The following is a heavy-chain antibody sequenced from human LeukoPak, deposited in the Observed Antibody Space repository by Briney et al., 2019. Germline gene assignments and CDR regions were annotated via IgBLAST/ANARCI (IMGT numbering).Heavy chain of an antibody. CDR1: GFTFSSYG. CDR3: ARITHYRPYYFDY. J-gene: IGHJ4*02. D-gene: IGHD3-10*01. Sequence: PGGTLRLSCAASGFTFSSYGMSWVRQAPGKGLEWVSAISGSGGSTYYADSVKGRFTISRDNAKNSLYLQMNSLRAEDTAVYYCARITHYRPYYFDYWGQGTLVTVSS. V-gene: IGHV3-23*01. CDR2: ISGSGGST.